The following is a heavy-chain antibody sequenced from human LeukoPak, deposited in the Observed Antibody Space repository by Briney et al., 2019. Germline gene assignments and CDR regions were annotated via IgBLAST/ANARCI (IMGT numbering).Heavy chain of an antibody. CDR3: ASILLWYVYDY. Sequence: GGSLRLSCAASGFTLSRHGMHWVRQAPGRGLEWLAVVSDNGGLKYYSDSVKGRFTISRDNSKSTLNLQMNSLRGDDTAVYYCASILLWYVYDYWGQGTLVTVSS. J-gene: IGHJ4*02. D-gene: IGHD3-10*01. CDR1: GFTLSRHG. V-gene: IGHV3-30*03. CDR2: VSDNGGLK.